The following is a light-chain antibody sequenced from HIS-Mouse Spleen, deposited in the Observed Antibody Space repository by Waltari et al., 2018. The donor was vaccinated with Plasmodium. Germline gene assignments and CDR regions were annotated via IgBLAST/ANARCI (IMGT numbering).Light chain of an antibody. CDR3: QTWGTGIAV. V-gene: IGLV4-69*01. CDR1: SGHSSYA. Sequence: QLVLTQSPSASASLGASVKLTCTLSSGHSSYAIAWPQQQPEKGSRYLMKLNSDGSHSKGDGIPDRFSGSSSGAERYLTISSLQSEDEADYYCQTWGTGIAVFGGGTQLTVL. J-gene: IGLJ7*01. CDR2: LNSDGSH.